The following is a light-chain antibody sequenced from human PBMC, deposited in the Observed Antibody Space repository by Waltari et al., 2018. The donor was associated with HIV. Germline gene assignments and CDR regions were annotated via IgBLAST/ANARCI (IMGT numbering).Light chain of an antibody. CDR2: YES. CDR3: QQSYSTPFT. Sequence: DIQMTQSPSSLSASVGDRVTITCRASQGISSYLNWYQQEPGKAPKLLIYYESSLQSGVPSRFSGSGSGTDFTLTISSLQPEDFATYYCQQSYSTPFTFGPGTKVDIK. CDR1: QGISSY. V-gene: IGKV1-39*01. J-gene: IGKJ3*01.